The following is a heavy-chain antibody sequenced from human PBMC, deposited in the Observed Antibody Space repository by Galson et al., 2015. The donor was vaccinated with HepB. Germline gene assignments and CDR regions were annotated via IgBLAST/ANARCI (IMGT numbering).Heavy chain of an antibody. D-gene: IGHD1-7*01. Sequence: SVKISCKASGYAFNKYGLSWVRQAPGQRLEWMGWVSGYDGSANYAPKFQGRVTMTTQKSTGTAYVEMRSLTSDDTAVYYCARDSRLELQLNNYYSYGMDVWGQGTAVLVS. J-gene: IGHJ6*02. CDR1: GYAFNKYG. CDR2: VSGYDGSA. V-gene: IGHV1-18*01. CDR3: ARDSRLELQLNNYYSYGMDV.